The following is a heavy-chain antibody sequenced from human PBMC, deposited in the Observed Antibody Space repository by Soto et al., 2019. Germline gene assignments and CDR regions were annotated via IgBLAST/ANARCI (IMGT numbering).Heavy chain of an antibody. D-gene: IGHD5-18*01. CDR3: AREFQDTAMVAGY. Sequence: GASVKVSCKASGYTFTSYDIHWVRQAPGQGLEWMGIINPSGGSTSYAQKFQGRVTMTRDTSTSTVYMELSSLRFEDTAVYYCAREFQDTAMVAGYWGQGTQVTVSS. CDR2: INPSGGST. V-gene: IGHV1-46*03. CDR1: GYTFTSYD. J-gene: IGHJ4*02.